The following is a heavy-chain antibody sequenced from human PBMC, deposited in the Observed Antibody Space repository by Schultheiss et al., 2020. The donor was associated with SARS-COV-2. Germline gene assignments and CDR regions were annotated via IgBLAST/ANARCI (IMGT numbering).Heavy chain of an antibody. CDR2: ISYDGSNK. Sequence: GGSLRLSCAASGFTFSSYAMHWVRQAPGKGLEWVAVISYDGSNKYYADSVKGRFTISRDNSKNTLYLQMNSLRAEDTAVYYCARADPADSSGYYFGFLIDYWGQGTLVTVSS. J-gene: IGHJ4*02. D-gene: IGHD3-22*01. CDR1: GFTFSSYA. V-gene: IGHV3-30*04. CDR3: ARADPADSSGYYFGFLIDY.